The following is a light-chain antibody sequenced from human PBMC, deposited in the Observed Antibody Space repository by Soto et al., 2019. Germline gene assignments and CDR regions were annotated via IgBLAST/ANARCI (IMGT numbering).Light chain of an antibody. Sequence: NFMLTQPHSVSESPGKTVTISCTGSSGSIASNYLQGYQQRRGSAPTTVVYEDNQRPSGVPDRFSGSIDSSSNSASLTISGLKTEDEADYYCQSHDSSTQVVFCGGTKLTVL. CDR1: SGSIASNY. CDR3: QSHDSSTQVV. V-gene: IGLV6-57*02. CDR2: EDN. J-gene: IGLJ2*01.